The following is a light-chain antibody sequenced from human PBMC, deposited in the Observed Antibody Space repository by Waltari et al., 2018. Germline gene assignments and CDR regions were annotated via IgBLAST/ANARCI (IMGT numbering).Light chain of an antibody. CDR1: NPNFGSNY. CDR3: AAWDDSLSAVP. J-gene: IGLJ2*01. V-gene: IGLV1-47*01. Sequence: QSVLTQPPSTSGTPGQRVTISCSGSNPNFGSNYVYWYQQVPGMAPKLLIYKNNQRPSGVPDRFSGSKSGTSASLAISALRSEDEADYYCAAWDDSLSAVPFGGGTKVTVL. CDR2: KNN.